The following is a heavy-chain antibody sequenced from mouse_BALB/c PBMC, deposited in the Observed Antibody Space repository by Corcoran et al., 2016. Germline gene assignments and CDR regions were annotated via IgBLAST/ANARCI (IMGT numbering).Heavy chain of an antibody. J-gene: IGHJ3*01. D-gene: IGHD2-1*01. V-gene: IGHV1-18*01. CDR2: INPYNGGT. CDR1: GYSFTSYT. Sequence: EVQLQQSGPELVKPGASMKLSCKASGYSFTSYTMNWVKQSHGKNLEWIGIINPYNGGTSYNQKFKSKATVTVDKSSSTAYMELLSLTSEDSAVYYCARECNYAWFAYWGQGTLVTVSA. CDR3: ARECNYAWFAY.